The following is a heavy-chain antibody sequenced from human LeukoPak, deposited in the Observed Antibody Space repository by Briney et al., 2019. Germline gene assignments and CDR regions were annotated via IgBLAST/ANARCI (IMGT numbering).Heavy chain of an antibody. CDR1: GLTFSTSG. V-gene: IGHV3-21*06. CDR2: IGPTGSDR. Sequence: GGSLRLSCTASGLTFSTSGFNWVRQAPGKGLGWVASIGPTGSDRYHADSIKGRLTISRDNANNFLYLQMNSLRAEDTAVYYCATETNGRHYDYWGQGTLLTVSS. J-gene: IGHJ4*02. D-gene: IGHD1-14*01. CDR3: ATETNGRHYDY.